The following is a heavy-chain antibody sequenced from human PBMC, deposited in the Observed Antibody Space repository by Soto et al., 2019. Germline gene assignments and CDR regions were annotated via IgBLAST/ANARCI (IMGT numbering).Heavy chain of an antibody. V-gene: IGHV1-58*02. J-gene: IGHJ3*02. CDR3: AAVSPTSDAFDI. CDR2: IVVGSGNT. Sequence: ASVKVSCKASGFTFTSSAMQWVRQARGQRLEWIGWIVVGSGNTNYAQKFQERVTITRDMSTSTAYMELSSLRSEDTAVYYCAAVSPTSDAFDIWGQGTMVTVSS. CDR1: GFTFTSSA. D-gene: IGHD6-6*01.